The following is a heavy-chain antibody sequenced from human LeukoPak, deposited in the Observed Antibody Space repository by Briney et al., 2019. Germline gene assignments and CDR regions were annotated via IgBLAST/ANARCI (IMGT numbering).Heavy chain of an antibody. CDR1: GGSISSYY. J-gene: IGHJ6*02. D-gene: IGHD3-22*01. CDR3: ARDLYYDSSATV. V-gene: IGHV4-59*01. CDR2: IYYSGST. Sequence: SSETLSLTCTVSGGSISSYYWSWIRQPPGKGLEWIGHIYYSGSTNYNPSLKSRVTISLDTSKNQFSLKLSSVTAADTAVYYCARDLYYDSSATVWGQGTTVTVSS.